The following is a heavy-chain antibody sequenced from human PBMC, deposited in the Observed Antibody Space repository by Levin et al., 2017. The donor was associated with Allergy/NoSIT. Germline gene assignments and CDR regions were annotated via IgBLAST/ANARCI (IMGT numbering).Heavy chain of an antibody. Sequence: LRLSCTVSGGSISSGGYYWSWIRQHPGKGLEWIGYIYYSGSTYYNPSLKSRVTISVDTSKNQFSLKLSSVTAADTAVYYCARGDRYYFDYWGQGTLVTVSS. CDR1: GGSISSGGYY. V-gene: IGHV4-31*03. J-gene: IGHJ4*02. CDR2: IYYSGST. D-gene: IGHD2-15*01. CDR3: ARGDRYYFDY.